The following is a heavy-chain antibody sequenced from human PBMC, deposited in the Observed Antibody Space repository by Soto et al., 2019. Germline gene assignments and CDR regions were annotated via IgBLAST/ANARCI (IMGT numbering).Heavy chain of an antibody. CDR3: ARMRETVTIDY. J-gene: IGHJ4*02. CDR2: INHSGST. D-gene: IGHD4-4*01. Sequence: SETLSLTCAVYGGSFSGYYWSWIRQPPGKGLEWIGEINHSGSTNYNPSLKSRVTISVDTSKNQFSLKLSSVTAADTAVYYCARMRETVTIDYWGQGTLVTVSS. CDR1: GGSFSGYY. V-gene: IGHV4-34*01.